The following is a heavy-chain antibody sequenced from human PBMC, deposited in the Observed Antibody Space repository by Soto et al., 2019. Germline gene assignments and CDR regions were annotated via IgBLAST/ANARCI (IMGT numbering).Heavy chain of an antibody. CDR2: INSGGGTT. CDR3: ARWFTYGNFDYFDY. CDR1: GFTFSSYW. J-gene: IGHJ4*02. D-gene: IGHD3-10*01. V-gene: IGHV3-74*01. Sequence: GGSLRLSCAASGFTFSSYWMHWFRQAPGKGLMWVSRINSGGGTTTYADSVKGRFTISRDNAENTLYLQMNGLRAEDTALYYCARWFTYGNFDYFDYWGQGTQVTVSS.